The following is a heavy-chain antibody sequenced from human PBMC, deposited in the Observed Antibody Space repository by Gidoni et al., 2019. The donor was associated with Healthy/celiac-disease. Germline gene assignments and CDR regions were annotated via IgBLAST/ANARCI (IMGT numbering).Heavy chain of an antibody. J-gene: IGHJ4*02. V-gene: IGHV3-30-3*01. CDR2: ISYDGSNK. CDR3: ARVPILGVVITYYFDY. CDR1: GFTFSRYA. D-gene: IGHD3-3*01. Sequence: QVQLVESGGGVVQPGRSLRLSCAASGFTFSRYALPGVRQAPGKGLAWVAVISYDGSNKYYADSVKGRFTISRDNSKNTLYLQMNSLRAEDTAVYYCARVPILGVVITYYFDYWGQGTLVTVSS.